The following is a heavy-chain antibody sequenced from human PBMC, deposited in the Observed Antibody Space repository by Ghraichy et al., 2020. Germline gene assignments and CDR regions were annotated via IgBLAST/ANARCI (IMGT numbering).Heavy chain of an antibody. CDR3: ARTVTYCSSTSCYVGLLRYGMNV. CDR2: INHSGST. J-gene: IGHJ6*02. D-gene: IGHD2-2*01. V-gene: IGHV4-34*01. CDR1: GGSFSGYY. Sequence: SQTLSLTCAVYGGSFSGYYWSWIRQPPGKGLEWIGEINHSGSTNYNPSLKSRVTISVDTSKNQFSLKLSSVTAADTAVYYCARTVTYCSSTSCYVGLLRYGMNVWGQGTTVTVSS.